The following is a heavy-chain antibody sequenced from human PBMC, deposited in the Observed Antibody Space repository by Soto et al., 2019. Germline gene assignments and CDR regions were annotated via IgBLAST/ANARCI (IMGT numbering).Heavy chain of an antibody. Sequence: PGVSLRLSCAASGFTFSSYAMSWVRQAPGKGLEWVSAISGSGGSTYYADSVKGRFTISRDNSKNTLYLQMNSLRAEDTAVYYCAKDPQDIAAELFWFDPWGQGTLVTVSS. D-gene: IGHD6-13*01. CDR3: AKDPQDIAAELFWFDP. V-gene: IGHV3-23*01. J-gene: IGHJ5*02. CDR2: ISGSGGST. CDR1: GFTFSSYA.